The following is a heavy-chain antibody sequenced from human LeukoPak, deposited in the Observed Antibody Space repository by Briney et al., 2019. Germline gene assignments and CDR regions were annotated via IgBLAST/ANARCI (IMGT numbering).Heavy chain of an antibody. D-gene: IGHD2-2*01. Sequence: PSETLSLTCAVYGGSFSGYYWSWIRQPPGKGLEWIGEINHSGSTNYNPSLKSRVTISVDTSKNQFSLKLSSVTAADTAVYYRARGLGYCSSTSCYAGTFVWFDPWGQGTLVTVSS. CDR3: ARGLGYCSSTSCYAGTFVWFDP. J-gene: IGHJ5*02. CDR2: INHSGST. CDR1: GGSFSGYY. V-gene: IGHV4-34*01.